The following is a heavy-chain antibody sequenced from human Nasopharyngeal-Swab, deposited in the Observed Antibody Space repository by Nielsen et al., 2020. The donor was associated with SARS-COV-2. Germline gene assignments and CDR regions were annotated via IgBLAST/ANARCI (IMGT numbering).Heavy chain of an antibody. CDR1: GGSISSGDYY. CDR2: IYYSGST. D-gene: IGHD1-26*01. V-gene: IGHV4-30-4*02. J-gene: IGHJ5*02. Sequence: SETLSLTCTVSGGSISSGDYYWSWIRQPPGKGLEWIGYIYYSGSTYYNPSLKSRVTISVDTSKNQFSLKLSSVTAADTAVYYCARGPRIVGATTPDWFDPWGQGTLVTVSS. CDR3: ARGPRIVGATTPDWFDP.